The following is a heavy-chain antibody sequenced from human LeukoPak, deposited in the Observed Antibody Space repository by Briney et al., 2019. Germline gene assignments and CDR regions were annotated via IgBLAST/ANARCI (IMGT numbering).Heavy chain of an antibody. V-gene: IGHV1-69*04. J-gene: IGHJ6*02. CDR3: ARDLKVVVVAATTYYYYGMDV. CDR2: IIPILGIA. Sequence: SVKVSCKASGGTFSSYAISWVRQAPGQGLEWMGRIIPILGIANYAQKLQGRVTMTTDTSTSTAYMELRSLRSDDTAVYCCARDLKVVVVAATTYYYYGMDVWGQGTTVTVSS. D-gene: IGHD2-15*01. CDR1: GGTFSSYA.